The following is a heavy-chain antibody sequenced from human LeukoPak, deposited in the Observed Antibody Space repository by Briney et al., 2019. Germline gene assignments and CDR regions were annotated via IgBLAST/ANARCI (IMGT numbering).Heavy chain of an antibody. J-gene: IGHJ4*02. Sequence: QPGGSLRLSCAASGFTFSTYAIHWVRQAPGKGLEWVAVMSSDGSRTYYADSVKGRFTISRDNSKNTLYLQMNSLRVDDTAVYYCARARTTAATSGGDYWGQGTLVTVSS. V-gene: IGHV3-30-3*01. D-gene: IGHD2-15*01. CDR2: MSSDGSRT. CDR3: ARARTTAATSGGDY. CDR1: GFTFSTYA.